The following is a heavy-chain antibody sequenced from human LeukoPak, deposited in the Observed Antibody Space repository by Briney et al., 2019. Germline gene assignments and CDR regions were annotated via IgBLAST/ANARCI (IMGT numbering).Heavy chain of an antibody. Sequence: PGGSLRLSCVASGFAFRTHGMHWVRQAPGKGLEWVAVIWYDGSKKYYADSVKGRFTISRDNSKNTLDLQMNSLRVEDTALYYCARTSASYLDYWGQGTLVSVSS. V-gene: IGHV3-33*01. CDR2: IWYDGSKK. J-gene: IGHJ4*02. CDR3: ARTSASYLDY. CDR1: GFAFRTHG. D-gene: IGHD3-3*01.